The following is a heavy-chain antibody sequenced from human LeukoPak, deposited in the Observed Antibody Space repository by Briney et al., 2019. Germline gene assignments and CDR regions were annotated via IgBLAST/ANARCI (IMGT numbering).Heavy chain of an antibody. CDR1: GFTFSSYG. CDR2: ISGSGGST. V-gene: IGHV3-23*01. CDR3: AKDPRITMIVVVTRRGAFDI. D-gene: IGHD3-22*01. J-gene: IGHJ3*02. Sequence: GGSLRLSCAASGFTFSSYGMSWVRQAPGKGLEWVSAISGSGGSTYYADSVKGRFTISRDNSKNTLYLQMNSLRAEDTAVYYCAKDPRITMIVVVTRRGAFDIWGQGTMVTVSS.